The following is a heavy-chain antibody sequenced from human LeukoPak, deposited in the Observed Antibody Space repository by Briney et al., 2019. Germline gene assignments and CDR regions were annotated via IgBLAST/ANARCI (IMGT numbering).Heavy chain of an antibody. CDR3: TSAVDDRLFLYSNYVFY. CDR2: IRSKGYGSTT. Sequence: PGRSLRLSCTASGFTSGVYAMSGFRQAPGKGVEGVGVIRSKGYGSTTGYPAAVKGRFTSSIDDSKSIAYLQIDSLKAEETAVYCCTSAVDDRLFLYSNYVFYWGRGPLVTVSS. J-gene: IGHJ4*02. D-gene: IGHD4-11*01. V-gene: IGHV3-49*03. CDR1: GFTSGVYA.